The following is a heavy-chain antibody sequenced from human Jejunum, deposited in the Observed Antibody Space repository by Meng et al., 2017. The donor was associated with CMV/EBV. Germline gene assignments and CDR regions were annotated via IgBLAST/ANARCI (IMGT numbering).Heavy chain of an antibody. CDR1: CTFSSYG. J-gene: IGHJ6*02. Sequence: CTFSSYGMYWVRQAPGQGLECVAFIRYDGSNQYYADSVKGRFSISRDDSRNTVYLQMYRLGADDTAVYYCAKDRGSGGNGYGMDVWGQGTTVTVSS. D-gene: IGHD2-15*01. V-gene: IGHV3-30*02. CDR2: IRYDGSNQ. CDR3: AKDRGSGGNGYGMDV.